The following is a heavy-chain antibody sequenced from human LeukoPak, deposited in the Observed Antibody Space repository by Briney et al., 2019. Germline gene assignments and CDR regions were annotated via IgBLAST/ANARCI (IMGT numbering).Heavy chain of an antibody. V-gene: IGHV3-7*01. CDR2: IKQDGSEK. J-gene: IGHJ4*02. CDR3: ARDSRRATANDY. CDR1: GFTFSSSW. Sequence: PGGSLRLSCPASGFTFSSSWMSWGRQAPGKGLEWVANIKQDGSEKTYVDSVKARFPTSRDNAKSALYLQMNILRAEDTAVYCCARDSRRATANDYWGQGTLVTVSS. D-gene: IGHD5-12*01.